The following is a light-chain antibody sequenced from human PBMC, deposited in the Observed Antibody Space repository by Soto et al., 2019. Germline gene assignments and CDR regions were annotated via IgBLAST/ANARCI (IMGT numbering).Light chain of an antibody. V-gene: IGKV3-15*01. CDR2: GAS. Sequence: EIVMTQSPATLSVSPGEGATLSCRASQSVSSNLAWYQQKPGQAPRLLIFGASTRATGIPARFSGSGSGAEFSLTISALQSEDFAIYYCQQYSNWPLTFGGWTKVGIK. J-gene: IGKJ4*01. CDR3: QQYSNWPLT. CDR1: QSVSSN.